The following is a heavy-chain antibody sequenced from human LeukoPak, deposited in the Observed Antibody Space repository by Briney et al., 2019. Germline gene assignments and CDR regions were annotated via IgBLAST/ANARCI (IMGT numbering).Heavy chain of an antibody. V-gene: IGHV3-15*01. CDR2: IKSKTDGGTT. D-gene: IGHD3-16*01. J-gene: IGHJ4*02. Sequence: KPGGSLRLSCVASRLTLRTAWISWVRQAPGKGLEWVGYIKSKTDGGTTDYAAPLKGRFTISRDDSKNTLYLVTDSLRTDDTAVYYCTSGLWGGFDYWGQGTLVSVSS. CDR3: TSGLWGGFDY. CDR1: RLTLRTAW.